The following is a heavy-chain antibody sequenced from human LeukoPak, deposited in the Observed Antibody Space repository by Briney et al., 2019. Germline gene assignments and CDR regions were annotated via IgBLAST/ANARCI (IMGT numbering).Heavy chain of an antibody. CDR3: ARDLFGMAYYFDY. CDR2: ISSSGTTI. V-gene: IGHV3-11*01. Sequence: GGSLRLSCAASGFTFSDYYMSWIRQAPGEGLEWVSYISSSGTTIYYADSVKGRFTISRDNAKNSLYLQMNSLRAEDTAVYYCARDLFGMAYYFDYWGQGTLVTVSS. J-gene: IGHJ4*02. CDR1: GFTFSDYY. D-gene: IGHD3-16*01.